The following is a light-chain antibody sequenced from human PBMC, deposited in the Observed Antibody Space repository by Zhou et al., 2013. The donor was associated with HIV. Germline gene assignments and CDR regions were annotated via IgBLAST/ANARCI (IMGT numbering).Light chain of an antibody. CDR2: LGS. Sequence: EIVVTQSPLSLSVTPGEPASISCRSSQSLLHSNGYNYLDWYLQKPGQSPQLLIYLGSTRAPGVPDRFSGSGSGTEFTLTISGLRPEDFATYFCQQGSDYPFTFGPGTKVDLK. CDR1: QSLLHSNGYNY. CDR3: QQGSDYPFT. J-gene: IGKJ3*01. V-gene: IGKV2-28*01.